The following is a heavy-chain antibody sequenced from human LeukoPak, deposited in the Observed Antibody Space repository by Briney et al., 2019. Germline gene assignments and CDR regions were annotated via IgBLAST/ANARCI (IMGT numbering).Heavy chain of an antibody. CDR2: IYAGGNT. Sequence: GGSLRLSCAASGLTVSSNYMSWVRQAPGKGLEWVSLIYAGGNTFYADSVTGRFTISRDHSKNTLYLQMNSLRAEDTAVYYCARDDGLYWGQGTLVTVSS. D-gene: IGHD5-24*01. CDR3: ARDDGLY. J-gene: IGHJ4*02. CDR1: GLTVSSNY. V-gene: IGHV3-53*01.